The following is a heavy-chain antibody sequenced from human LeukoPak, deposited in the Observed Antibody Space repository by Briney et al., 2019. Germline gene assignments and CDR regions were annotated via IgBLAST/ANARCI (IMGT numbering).Heavy chain of an antibody. CDR2: IYSGGST. CDR3: ARSPRIYDSSGYYLVEYFDL. J-gene: IGHJ2*01. Sequence: PGMSLRLSCAASGFTVSTNYMSWVRQAPGKGLEWVSIIYSGGSTSYADSVKGRFTISRDISKNTLFLQMSSLRAEDTAVYYCARSPRIYDSSGYYLVEYFDLWGRGTLVTVSS. V-gene: IGHV3-53*01. D-gene: IGHD3-22*01. CDR1: GFTVSTNY.